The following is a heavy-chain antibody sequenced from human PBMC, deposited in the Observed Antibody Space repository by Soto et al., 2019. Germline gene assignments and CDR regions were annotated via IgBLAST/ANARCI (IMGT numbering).Heavy chain of an antibody. CDR2: IYFSGRT. J-gene: IGHJ6*03. V-gene: IGHV4-61*01. CDR1: GGSVSGGSYY. D-gene: IGHD4-17*01. CDR3: SRDVDFGEGAV. Sequence: PSETLSLTCTVSGGSVSGGSYYWNWIRQPPGKGLEWIGYIYFSGRTNYNPSLKSRVTISIDTSKNQFSLKLTSATAADTAVYYFSRDVDFGEGAVWGKGTTVPVS.